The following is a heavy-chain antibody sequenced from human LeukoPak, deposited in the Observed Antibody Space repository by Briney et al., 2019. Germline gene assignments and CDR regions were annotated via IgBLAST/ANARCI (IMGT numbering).Heavy chain of an antibody. Sequence: ASVKVSCNASGYTFTSYDINWVRQATGQGLEWRGWMNPNSGNTGYAQKFQGRVSMTRNTSISTAYMELSSLRSEDTAVYYCAGGNPITMVRGVIITYSYYGMDVWGQGTTVTVSS. J-gene: IGHJ6*02. D-gene: IGHD3-10*01. CDR1: GYTFTSYD. CDR3: AGGNPITMVRGVIITYSYYGMDV. CDR2: MNPNSGNT. V-gene: IGHV1-8*01.